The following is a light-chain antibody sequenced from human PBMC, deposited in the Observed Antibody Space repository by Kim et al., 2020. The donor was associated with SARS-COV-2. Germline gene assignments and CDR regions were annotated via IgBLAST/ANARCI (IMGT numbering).Light chain of an antibody. V-gene: IGLV1-51*01. Sequence: GLKVTISCSGTTSNIGRNLVSWYQHLPGTAPKLLIYDNDNRPSGIPDRFSGSKSGTSATLDITGLQTGDEADFYCGTWDNSLGSWVLGTGTKVTVL. CDR1: TSNIGRNL. CDR2: DND. J-gene: IGLJ1*01. CDR3: GTWDNSLGSWV.